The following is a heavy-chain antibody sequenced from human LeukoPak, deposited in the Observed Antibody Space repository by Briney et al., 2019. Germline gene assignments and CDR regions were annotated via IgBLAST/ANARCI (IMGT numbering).Heavy chain of an antibody. J-gene: IGHJ4*02. CDR2: IYWDGDK. CDR3: AHSGDYGDFRGVVHS. Sequence: KSSGPTLVTPTQTLTLTCTFSGFSLTTSGVGVNWIRQPPGKALEWLALIYWDGDKRYSPSLKSRLTITRDTSKKQVVLTMTNMDPVDTATYYCAHSGDYGDFRGVVHSWGQGTLVTVSP. D-gene: IGHD4-17*01. V-gene: IGHV2-5*02. CDR1: GFSLTTSGVG.